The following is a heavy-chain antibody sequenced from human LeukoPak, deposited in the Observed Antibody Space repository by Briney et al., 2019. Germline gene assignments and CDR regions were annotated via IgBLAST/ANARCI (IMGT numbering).Heavy chain of an antibody. V-gene: IGHV4-61*02. D-gene: IGHD3-22*01. J-gene: IGHJ4*02. Sequence: SQTLSLTCTVSGGSISSGNYYWSWIRQPAGKGLEWIGRVYTSGNTNYDPSLKSRVTISLDTSKNQFSLKLTSVTAADTAVYYCARDYYDSSSYYPFDYWGQGTLVTVSS. CDR3: ARDYYDSSSYYPFDY. CDR2: VYTSGNT. CDR1: GGSISSGNYY.